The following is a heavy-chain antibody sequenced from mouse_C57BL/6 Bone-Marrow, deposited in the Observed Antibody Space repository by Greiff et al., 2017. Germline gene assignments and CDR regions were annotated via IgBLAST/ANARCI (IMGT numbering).Heavy chain of an antibody. Sequence: DVQLVESGGGLVQPGGSLSLSCAASGFTFTDYYMSWVRQPPGKALEWLGFIRNKANGYTTEYSASVKGRFTISRDNSQSILYLQMNALRAEDSATYYCARFYGSSYVWFAYWGQGTLVTVSA. D-gene: IGHD1-1*01. J-gene: IGHJ3*01. CDR3: ARFYGSSYVWFAY. V-gene: IGHV7-3*01. CDR1: GFTFTDYY. CDR2: IRNKANGYTT.